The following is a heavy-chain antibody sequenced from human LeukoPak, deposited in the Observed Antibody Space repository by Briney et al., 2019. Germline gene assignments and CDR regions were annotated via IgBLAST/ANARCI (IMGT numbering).Heavy chain of an antibody. Sequence: SETLSLTCSVSGDSVSRSDSYWDWIRQPPGKGLEWIGTIYHSGRTYYSPSLKSRVTMSVDPSSNQFSLNLRSVTAADTAVYYCARRRYYDGSGYLEWGQGTLLSVSS. CDR1: GDSVSRSDSY. D-gene: IGHD3-22*01. J-gene: IGHJ1*01. V-gene: IGHV4-39*01. CDR2: IYHSGRT. CDR3: ARRRYYDGSGYLE.